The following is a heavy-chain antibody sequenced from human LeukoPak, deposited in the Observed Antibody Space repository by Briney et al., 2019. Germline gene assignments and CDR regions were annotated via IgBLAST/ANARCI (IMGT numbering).Heavy chain of an antibody. CDR1: GYTFTSYY. V-gene: IGHV1-46*03. D-gene: IGHD5-18*01. Sequence: ASVKVSCKASGYTFTSYYMHWVREAPGQGLEWMGIINPSGGSTSYAQKFQGRVTMTRDTSTSTVYMELSSLRSEDTAVYYCARVSGPGGIQLWPIDYWGHGALVTVSS. CDR2: INPSGGST. J-gene: IGHJ4*01. CDR3: ARVSGPGGIQLWPIDY.